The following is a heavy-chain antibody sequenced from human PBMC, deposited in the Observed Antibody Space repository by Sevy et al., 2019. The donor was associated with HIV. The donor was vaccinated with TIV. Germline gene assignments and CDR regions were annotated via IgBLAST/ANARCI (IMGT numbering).Heavy chain of an antibody. Sequence: GGSLRLSCAASGFTFSNYAMSWVRQAPGKGLEWVSALGGSGGSTFYADSVKGRFTISRDNSKNTLYLQMNSLRAEDTAVYYCAKDITIIDGDAFDVWGLGTMVTVSS. J-gene: IGHJ3*01. D-gene: IGHD3-22*01. V-gene: IGHV3-23*01. CDR1: GFTFSNYA. CDR3: AKDITIIDGDAFDV. CDR2: LGGSGGST.